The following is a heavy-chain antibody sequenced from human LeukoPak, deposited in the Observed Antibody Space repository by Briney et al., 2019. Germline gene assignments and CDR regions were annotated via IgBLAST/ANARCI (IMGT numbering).Heavy chain of an antibody. CDR2: IYYSGST. CDR3: ASFYCSGGSCYQYFSYYYMDV. V-gene: IGHV4-39*01. Sequence: PSETLSLTCTVSGGSISSSSYYWGWIRQPPGKGLEWIGSIYYSGSTYYNPSLQSRVTISVDTSKNQFSLQLNSVTAADTAVYYCASFYCSGGSCYQYFSYYYMDVWGKGTTVTISS. D-gene: IGHD2-15*01. J-gene: IGHJ6*03. CDR1: GGSISSSSYY.